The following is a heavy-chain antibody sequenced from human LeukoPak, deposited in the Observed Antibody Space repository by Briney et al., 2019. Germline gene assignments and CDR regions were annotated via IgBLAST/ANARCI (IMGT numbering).Heavy chain of an antibody. CDR2: IRYDGSNK. D-gene: IGHD2-21*02. CDR3: ANNCGGDCPEYFQH. Sequence: GGSLRLSCAASGFTFSSYGMHWVRQAPGKGLEWVAFIRYDGSNKYYADSVEGRFTISRDNSKNTLYLQMNSLRAEDTAVYYCANNCGGDCPEYFQHWGQGTLVTVSS. J-gene: IGHJ1*01. CDR1: GFTFSSYG. V-gene: IGHV3-30*02.